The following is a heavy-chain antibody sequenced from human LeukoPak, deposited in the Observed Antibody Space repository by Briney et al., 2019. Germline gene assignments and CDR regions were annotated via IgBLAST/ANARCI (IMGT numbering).Heavy chain of an antibody. V-gene: IGHV4-61*05. CDR2: IYYSGST. CDR3: ARGFPSRDAFDI. Sequence: PSETLSLTCSVSGGPISSSSYYWGWIRQPPGKGLEWIGYIYYSGSTNYNPSLKSRVTISVDTSKNQFSLKLSSVTAADTAVYYCARGFPSRDAFDIWGQGTMVTVSS. CDR1: GGPISSSSYY. J-gene: IGHJ3*02.